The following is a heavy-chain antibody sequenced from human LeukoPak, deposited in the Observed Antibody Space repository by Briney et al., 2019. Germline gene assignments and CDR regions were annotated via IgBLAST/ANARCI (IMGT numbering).Heavy chain of an antibody. Sequence: ASVKVSCKASGYTFSDYYIHWVRVAPGQGLEWMGFINPSGGSTSYAQKFQGRVTMTRDTSTSTVYMELSSLRSEDTAVYYCARWAPVAGAFDYWGQGTLVTVSS. CDR1: GYTFSDYY. CDR3: ARWAPVAGAFDY. D-gene: IGHD6-19*01. V-gene: IGHV1-46*01. CDR2: INPSGGST. J-gene: IGHJ4*02.